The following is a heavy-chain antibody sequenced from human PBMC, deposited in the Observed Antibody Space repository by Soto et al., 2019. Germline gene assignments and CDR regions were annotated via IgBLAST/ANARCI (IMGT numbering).Heavy chain of an antibody. V-gene: IGHV3-33*01. D-gene: IGHD3-3*01. Sequence: GGSPRLSCAASGFTFSSYGMHWVRQAPGKGLEWVAVIWYDGSNKYYADSVKGRFTISRDNSKNTLYLQMNSLRAEDTAVYYCARDPRPHITFFLPSSYGRDVWGKGTTATFPS. J-gene: IGHJ6*04. CDR1: GFTFSSYG. CDR2: IWYDGSNK. CDR3: ARDPRPHITFFLPSSYGRDV.